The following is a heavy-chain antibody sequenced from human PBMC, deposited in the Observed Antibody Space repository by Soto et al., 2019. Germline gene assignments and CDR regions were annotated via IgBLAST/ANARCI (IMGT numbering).Heavy chain of an antibody. CDR1: GFTVTSYA. Sequence: QVQLVESGGGVVQPGRSLRLSCAASGFTVTSYAMHWVRQAPGKGLEWVALISHDGNKKYYADFVKGRFTISRDNSRNTLSLQMNSLRAEDTAVYYCARGRKYSSGWYGDYWGQGALVTVSS. CDR2: ISHDGNKK. V-gene: IGHV3-30-3*01. D-gene: IGHD6-19*01. J-gene: IGHJ4*02. CDR3: ARGRKYSSGWYGDY.